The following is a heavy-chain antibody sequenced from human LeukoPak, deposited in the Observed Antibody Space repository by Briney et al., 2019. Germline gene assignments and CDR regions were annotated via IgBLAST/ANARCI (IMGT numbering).Heavy chain of an antibody. CDR3: ARTRITMVRGTGWFDP. CDR2: ISAYNGNT. D-gene: IGHD3-10*01. V-gene: IGHV1-18*04. J-gene: IGHJ5*02. Sequence: ASVKVSCKASGYTLTSYGISWVRQAPGQGLEWMGWISAYNGNTNYAQKLQGRVTMTTDTSTSTAYMELRSLRSDDTAVYYCARTRITMVRGTGWFDPWGQGTLVTVSS. CDR1: GYTLTSYG.